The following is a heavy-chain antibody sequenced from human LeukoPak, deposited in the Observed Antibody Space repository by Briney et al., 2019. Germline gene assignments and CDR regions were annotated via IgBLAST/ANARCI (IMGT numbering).Heavy chain of an antibody. Sequence: ASVKVSCKTSGYIFTDYYIHWVRQAPGQGLEWMGWINPKTGDTNSAQKFQRWVTMTRDTAISTAYMELNRLALDDTAVYYCARVVYSHGYCDRVTCPNWFDPWGQGTLVTVSS. V-gene: IGHV1-2*04. CDR3: ARVVYSHGYCDRVTCPNWFDP. J-gene: IGHJ5*02. CDR2: INPKTGDT. CDR1: GYIFTDYY. D-gene: IGHD2-2*03.